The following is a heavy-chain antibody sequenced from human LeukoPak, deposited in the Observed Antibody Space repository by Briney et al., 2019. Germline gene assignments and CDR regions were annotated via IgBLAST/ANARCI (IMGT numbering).Heavy chain of an antibody. CDR1: GGSISSYY. Sequence: PSETLSLTCTVSGGSISSYYWSWIRQPPGKGLEWIGYIYTSGSTNYNPSLKSRVTISVDTSKNQFSLKLSSVTAADTAVYYCARLGARRQGGEYFDYWGQGTLVTVSS. D-gene: IGHD6-6*01. J-gene: IGHJ4*02. CDR2: IYTSGST. V-gene: IGHV4-4*09. CDR3: ARLGARRQGGEYFDY.